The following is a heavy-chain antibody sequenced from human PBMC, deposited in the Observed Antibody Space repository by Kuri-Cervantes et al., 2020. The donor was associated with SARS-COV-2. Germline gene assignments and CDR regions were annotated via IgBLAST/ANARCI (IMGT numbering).Heavy chain of an antibody. D-gene: IGHD3-10*01. CDR3: ARPLAGGTGSSDAFDF. V-gene: IGHV4-38-2*01. Sequence: SQTLSLTCAVSGYSISSGYYWGWIRQPPGKGLEWIGSIYHSGSTYYNPSLKSRVTISVDTSKNQFSLKLSSVTAADTAVYYCARPLAGGTGSSDAFDFWGQGTLVTVSS. CDR2: IYHSGST. J-gene: IGHJ3*01. CDR1: GYSISSGYY.